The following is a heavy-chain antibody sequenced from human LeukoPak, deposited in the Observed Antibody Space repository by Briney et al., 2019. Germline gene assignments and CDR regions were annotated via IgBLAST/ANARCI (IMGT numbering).Heavy chain of an antibody. CDR1: GFTFSSYW. V-gene: IGHV3-7*03. CDR3: ARLHSAIYYGDAFDI. CDR2: IKEDGSEK. D-gene: IGHD1-26*01. J-gene: IGHJ3*02. Sequence: GGSLRLSCAVSGFTFSSYWMTWVRQAPGKGLEWVAKIKEDGSEKYYVDSVKGRFTVSRDNVKNSLFLQMNSLRAEDTAAYYCARLHSAIYYGDAFDIWGPGTMVTVSS.